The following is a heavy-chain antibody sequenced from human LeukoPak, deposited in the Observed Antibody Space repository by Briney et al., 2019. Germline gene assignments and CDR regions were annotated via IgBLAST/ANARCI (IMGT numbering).Heavy chain of an antibody. CDR3: ARLGWFGGWGYLDL. J-gene: IGHJ2*01. D-gene: IGHD3-10*01. CDR1: GFTFSSYE. Sequence: GGSLRLSCAASGFTFSSYEMNWVRQAPGKGLEWVSYISSSGSTIYYADSVKGRCTISRDNAKHSLYLQMNSQRAEDTAVYYCARLGWFGGWGYLDLWGSGTLVTVSS. CDR2: ISSSGSTI. V-gene: IGHV3-48*03.